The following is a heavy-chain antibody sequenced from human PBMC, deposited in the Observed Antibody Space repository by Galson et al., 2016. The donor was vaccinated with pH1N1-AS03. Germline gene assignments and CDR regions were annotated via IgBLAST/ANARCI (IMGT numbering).Heavy chain of an antibody. CDR3: ARERVYSEIRHPFDI. CDR1: GFSIFNTHY. J-gene: IGHJ3*02. D-gene: IGHD3-22*01. V-gene: IGHV4-38-2*02. Sequence: ETLSLTCTVSGFSIFNTHYWAWIRQPPGQALEWIGSIHHSGNRFESGSTYFNPSLRGRVTISVDRSVNKFSLRLTSVTAADTAVYFCARERVYSEIRHPFDIWGQGTMVTVSS. CDR2: IHHSGNRFESGST.